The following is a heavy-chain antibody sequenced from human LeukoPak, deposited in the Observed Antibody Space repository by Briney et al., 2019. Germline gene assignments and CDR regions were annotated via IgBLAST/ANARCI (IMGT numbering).Heavy chain of an antibody. Sequence: SETLSLTCAVYGGSFSGYYWSWIRQPPGKGLEWIGYIYYSGSTNYNPSLKSRVTISVDTSKNQFSLKLSSVTAADTAVYYCARDSGVDTAMVMLDYWGQGTLVTVSS. CDR2: IYYSGST. CDR3: ARDSGVDTAMVMLDY. V-gene: IGHV4-59*01. CDR1: GGSFSGYY. D-gene: IGHD5-18*01. J-gene: IGHJ4*02.